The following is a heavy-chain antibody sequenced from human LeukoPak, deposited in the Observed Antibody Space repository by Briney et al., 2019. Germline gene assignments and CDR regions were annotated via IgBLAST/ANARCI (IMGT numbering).Heavy chain of an antibody. CDR3: ARWDSSSWSYYFDY. D-gene: IGHD6-13*01. Sequence: ASVKVSCKASGYTFTSYDISWVRQATGQGLEWMGWMNPNSGNTGYAQKFQGRVTMTRNTSISTAYMELSSLRSEDTAVYYCARWDSSSWSYYFDYWGQGTLVTVSS. J-gene: IGHJ4*02. CDR2: MNPNSGNT. V-gene: IGHV1-8*01. CDR1: GYTFTSYD.